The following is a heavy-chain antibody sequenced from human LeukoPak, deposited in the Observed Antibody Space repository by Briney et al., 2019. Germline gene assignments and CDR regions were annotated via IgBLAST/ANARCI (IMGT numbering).Heavy chain of an antibody. V-gene: IGHV4-39*01. CDR1: DGSISSSSYY. CDR3: ARHVLLWFGEFDYFDY. CDR2: IYYSGST. Sequence: PSETLSLTCTVSDGSISSSSYYWGWIRQPPGKGLEWIGSIYYSGSTYYNPSLKSRVTISVDTSKNQFSLKLSSVTAADTAVYYCARHVLLWFGEFDYFDYWGQGTLVTVSS. J-gene: IGHJ4*02. D-gene: IGHD3-10*01.